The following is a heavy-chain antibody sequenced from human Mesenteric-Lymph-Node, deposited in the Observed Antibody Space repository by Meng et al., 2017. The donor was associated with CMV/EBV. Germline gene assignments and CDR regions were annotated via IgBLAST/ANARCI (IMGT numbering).Heavy chain of an antibody. J-gene: IGHJ5*02. V-gene: IGHV1-69*01. Sequence: CKASGGTFNTHAISWLRQAPGQGLEWMGVLTPKFNVANYAQKFQGRVTLSADEFTSTAYMDISSLRSEDTAVYYCARGGTSQYSGFDPWGQGTLVTVSS. CDR2: LTPKFNVA. D-gene: IGHD5-18*01. CDR3: ARGGTSQYSGFDP. CDR1: GGTFNTHA.